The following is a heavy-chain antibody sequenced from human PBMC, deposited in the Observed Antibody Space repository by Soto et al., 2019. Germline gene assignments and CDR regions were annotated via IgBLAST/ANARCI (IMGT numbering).Heavy chain of an antibody. CDR2: IYSGGST. CDR3: AREGDGYNSALTDY. J-gene: IGHJ4*02. V-gene: IGHV3-53*01. CDR1: GFTVSSNY. D-gene: IGHD1-1*01. Sequence: EVQLVESGGGLIQPGGSLRLSCAASGFTVSSNYMSWVRQAPEKGLEWVSVIYSGGSTYYADSVKGRFTISRDNSKNTLYLQMNSLRAEDTAVYYCAREGDGYNSALTDYWGQGTLVTVSS.